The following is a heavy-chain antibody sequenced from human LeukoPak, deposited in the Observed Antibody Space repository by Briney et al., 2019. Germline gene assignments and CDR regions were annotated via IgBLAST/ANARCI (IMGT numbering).Heavy chain of an antibody. D-gene: IGHD6-13*01. CDR1: GGSISSSSCY. CDR2: IDHTGST. V-gene: IGHV4-61*03. Sequence: PSETLSLTCTVSGGSISSSSCYWGWIRQPPGKGLEWIGYIDHTGSTNYNPSLNSRATISRDTSKNHFSLELSSVTAADTAVYFCARGRVSSSSWSSTYYYYFYMDVWGKGTTVTVSS. J-gene: IGHJ6*03. CDR3: ARGRVSSSSWSSTYYYYFYMDV.